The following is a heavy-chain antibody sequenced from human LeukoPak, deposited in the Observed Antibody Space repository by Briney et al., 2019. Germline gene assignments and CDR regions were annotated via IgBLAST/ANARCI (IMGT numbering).Heavy chain of an antibody. J-gene: IGHJ6*02. CDR3: ARDREDYYYYYGMDV. V-gene: IGHV3-30-3*01. Sequence: GGSLRLSCTASGFTFSNAWMSWVRQAPGKGLEWVAVISYDGSNKYYADSVKGRFTISRDNSKNTLYLQMNSLRAEDTAVYYCARDREDYYYYYGMDVWGQGTTVTVSS. CDR2: ISYDGSNK. CDR1: GFTFSNAW.